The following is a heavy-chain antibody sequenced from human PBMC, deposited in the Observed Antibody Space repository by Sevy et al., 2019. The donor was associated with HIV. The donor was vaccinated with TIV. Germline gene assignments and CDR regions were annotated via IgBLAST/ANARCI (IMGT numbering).Heavy chain of an antibody. Sequence: GGSLRLSCTGSGFIFTDYYMNWIRQAPGKGLEWVSHISSSDKTIYYADSVKGRFTISRDNAKNSLFLQMNSLRDEDTAVYYCAPQSPVRRPYQFDHWGQGTVVTVSS. CDR1: GFIFTDYY. J-gene: IGHJ4*02. CDR3: APQSPVRRPYQFDH. CDR2: ISSSDKTI. V-gene: IGHV3-11*01. D-gene: IGHD2-2*01.